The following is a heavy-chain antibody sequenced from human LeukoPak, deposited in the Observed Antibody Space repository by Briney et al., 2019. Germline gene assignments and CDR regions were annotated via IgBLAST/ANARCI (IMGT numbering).Heavy chain of an antibody. CDR2: ISISGGST. J-gene: IGHJ5*02. CDR3: AKAIGQEVPAASRWYDP. Sequence: GGSLRLSCAASGFTFSSYVTSWVRQAPGKGLDWVSTISISGGSTYHADSVKGRFTISRDNSKNTLYLQMNSLRGEDTAVYYCAKAIGQEVPAASRWYDPWGQGTLVTVSS. D-gene: IGHD2-2*01. V-gene: IGHV3-23*01. CDR1: GFTFSSYV.